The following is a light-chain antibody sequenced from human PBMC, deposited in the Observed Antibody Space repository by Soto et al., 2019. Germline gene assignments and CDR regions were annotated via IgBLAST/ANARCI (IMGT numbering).Light chain of an antibody. J-gene: IGKJ1*01. Sequence: DIQMTQSPSTLSASVGDRVTITCRASQGISSYLAWYQQKPGIAPGLLIYGASTLESGVPSRFSGGGSGTEFTLTITSLQPDDFATYFCQHYISYPWTFGQGTKVDIK. CDR1: QGISSY. V-gene: IGKV1-5*01. CDR2: GAS. CDR3: QHYISYPWT.